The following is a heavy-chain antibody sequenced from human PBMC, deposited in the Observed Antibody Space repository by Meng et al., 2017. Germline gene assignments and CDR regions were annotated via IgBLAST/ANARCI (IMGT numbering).Heavy chain of an antibody. D-gene: IGHD2-21*01. CDR1: GYSFTAYY. J-gene: IGHJ4*02. CDR2: INPNSGDT. V-gene: IGHV1-2*06. Sequence: VQLVQSGAEVKEPGASLRVSCKPSGYSFTAYYIPWVRQAPGQGLEWLGHINPNSGDTLYAQKFQGRVSMTGDTSISTAYVELSSLRSDDTAVYYCVRDENISLGKLFGDYWGQGTMVTVSS. CDR3: VRDENISLGKLFGDY.